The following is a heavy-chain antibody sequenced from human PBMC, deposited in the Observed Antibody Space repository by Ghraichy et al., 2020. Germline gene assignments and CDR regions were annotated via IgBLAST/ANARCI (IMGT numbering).Heavy chain of an antibody. V-gene: IGHV3-33*01. CDR1: GFTFSSYG. J-gene: IGHJ6*02. CDR3: ARGWNDFWSGYSPWDGMDV. CDR2: IWYDGSNK. Sequence: GGSLRLSCAASGFTFSSYGMHWVRQAPGKGLEWVAVIWYDGSNKYYADSVKGRFTISRDNSKNTLYLQMNSLRAEDTAVYYCARGWNDFWSGYSPWDGMDVWGQGTTVTVSS. D-gene: IGHD3-3*01.